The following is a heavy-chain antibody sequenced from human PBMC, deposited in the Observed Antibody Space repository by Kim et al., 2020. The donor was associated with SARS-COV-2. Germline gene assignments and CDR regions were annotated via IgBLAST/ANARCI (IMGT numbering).Heavy chain of an antibody. Sequence: GESLKISCKGSGYSFTSYWIGWVRQMPGKGLEWMGIIYPGDSDTRYSPSFQGQVTIPADKSISTAYLQWSSLKASDTAMYYCARRRGGFGVVIFDPFDYWGQGTLVTVSS. CDR2: IYPGDSDT. CDR1: GYSFTSYW. J-gene: IGHJ4*02. V-gene: IGHV5-51*01. D-gene: IGHD3-3*01. CDR3: ARRRGGFGVVIFDPFDY.